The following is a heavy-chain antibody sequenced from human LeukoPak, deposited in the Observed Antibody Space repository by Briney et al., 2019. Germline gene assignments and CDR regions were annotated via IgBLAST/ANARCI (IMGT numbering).Heavy chain of an antibody. CDR3: VKDGGRLGWSWNYYYYYGMDV. CDR2: ISGSGGST. CDR1: GFTFSSDA. V-gene: IGHV3-23*01. Sequence: GGSLRLSCAASGFTFSSDAMSWVRQAPGKGLEWVSAISGSGGSTYYADSVKGRFTISRDNSKNTLYLQMNSLRAEDTAVYYCVKDGGRLGWSWNYYYYYGMDVWGQGTTVTVSS. J-gene: IGHJ6*02. D-gene: IGHD7-27*01.